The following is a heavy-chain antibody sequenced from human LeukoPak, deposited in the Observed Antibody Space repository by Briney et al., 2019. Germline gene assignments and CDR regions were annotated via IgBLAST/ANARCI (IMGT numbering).Heavy chain of an antibody. V-gene: IGHV1-46*01. J-gene: IGHJ4*02. D-gene: IGHD4-17*01. Sequence: ASVKVSCKASGYTFTSYYMHWVRQAPGQGLEWMGIIHPSGGSTSYAQKFQGRVTMTRDTSTSTVYMELSSLRSDDTAVYYCARTRDYGDYYSPEWLDYWGQGTLVTVSS. CDR1: GYTFTSYY. CDR2: IHPSGGST. CDR3: ARTRDYGDYYSPEWLDY.